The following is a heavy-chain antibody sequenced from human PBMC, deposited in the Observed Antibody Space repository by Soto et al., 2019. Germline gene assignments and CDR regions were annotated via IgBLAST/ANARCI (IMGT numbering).Heavy chain of an antibody. CDR2: IYYSGST. CDR1: GGSVSSGSYY. D-gene: IGHD6-6*01. CDR3: ARGYGIAARHLPTDY. V-gene: IGHV4-61*01. Sequence: PSETLSLTCTVSGGSVSSGSYYWSWIRQPPGKGLEWIGYIYYSGSTNYNPSLKSRVTISVDTSKNQFSLKLSSVTAADTAMYNCARGYGIAARHLPTDYWGQGTLVTVSS. J-gene: IGHJ4*02.